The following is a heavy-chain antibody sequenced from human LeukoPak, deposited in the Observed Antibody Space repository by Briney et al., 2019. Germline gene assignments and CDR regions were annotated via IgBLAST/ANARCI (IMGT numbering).Heavy chain of an antibody. CDR3: ARLLYDRSGYYYFDY. CDR2: IYYSGST. D-gene: IGHD3-22*01. V-gene: IGHV4-39*01. Sequence: SETLSLTRTVSGGSISTTSYYWGWIRQPPGKGLEWIGSIYYSGSTYDNPSLKSRVTISVDTSKNQVSLKLRSVTAADTAVYYCARLLYDRSGYYYFDYWGQGTLVTVSS. CDR1: GGSISTTSYY. J-gene: IGHJ4*02.